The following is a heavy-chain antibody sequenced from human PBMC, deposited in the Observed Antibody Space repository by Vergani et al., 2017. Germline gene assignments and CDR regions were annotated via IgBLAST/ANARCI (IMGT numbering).Heavy chain of an antibody. Sequence: QVQLVQSGAEVKKPGSSVKVSCKASGGTFSSYTISWVRQAPGQGLEWMGRIIPILGIANYAQQFQGRVTITADKSTSTAYMELSSLRSEDTAVYYCAREGSSSTLVIDAFDIWGQGTMVTVS. J-gene: IGHJ3*02. CDR2: IIPILGIA. CDR1: GGTFSSYT. D-gene: IGHD6-6*01. V-gene: IGHV1-69*08. CDR3: AREGSSSTLVIDAFDI.